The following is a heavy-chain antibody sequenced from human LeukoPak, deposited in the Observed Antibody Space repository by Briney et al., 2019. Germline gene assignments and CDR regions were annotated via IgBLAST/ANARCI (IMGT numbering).Heavy chain of an antibody. Sequence: GGSLRLSCAASGFTVSSNYMSWVRPAPGKGLEWVSVIYNGGSTYYADSVKGRFTISRDNSKNTLYLQMNSLRAEDTAVYYCARGIQLWAPFDYWGQGTLVTVSS. CDR2: IYNGGST. J-gene: IGHJ4*02. D-gene: IGHD5-18*01. V-gene: IGHV3-53*01. CDR1: GFTVSSNY. CDR3: ARGIQLWAPFDY.